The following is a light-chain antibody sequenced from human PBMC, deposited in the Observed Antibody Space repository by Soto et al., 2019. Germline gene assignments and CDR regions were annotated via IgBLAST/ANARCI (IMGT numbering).Light chain of an antibody. CDR2: DAS. V-gene: IGKV1-5*01. CDR3: QQYTSYSWT. Sequence: DIQMTQSPSTLSASVGDRVTITCRASQSISSWLAWYQQKPGKAPKLLIYDASSLESGVPSRFSGSGSGTEFTLTISSLQPDDVATYYCQQYTSYSWTFGQGTKVDIK. J-gene: IGKJ1*01. CDR1: QSISSW.